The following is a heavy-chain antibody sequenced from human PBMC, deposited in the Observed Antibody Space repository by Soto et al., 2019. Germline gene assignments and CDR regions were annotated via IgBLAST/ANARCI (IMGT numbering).Heavy chain of an antibody. CDR2: INPKSGGT. Sequence: ASVKVSCKASGYSFTDYHIHWVRQAPGQGLEWLGRINPKSGGTSTAQKFQGWVTMTTDTSISTASMELTRLTSDDTAIYYCARGDSTDCSNGVCSFFYNHDMDVWGQGTAVTVSS. D-gene: IGHD2-8*01. V-gene: IGHV1-2*04. CDR3: ARGDSTDCSNGVCSFFYNHDMDV. CDR1: GYSFTDYH. J-gene: IGHJ6*02.